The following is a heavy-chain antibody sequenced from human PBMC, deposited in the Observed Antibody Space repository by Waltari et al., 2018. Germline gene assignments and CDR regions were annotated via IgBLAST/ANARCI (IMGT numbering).Heavy chain of an antibody. CDR2: IIPILGIA. J-gene: IGHJ6*02. D-gene: IGHD5-12*01. CDR3: AREMATIPYYYYGMDV. Sequence: QVQLVQSGAEVKKPGSSVKVSCKASGGTFSSYTISWVRQAPGQGLEWMGRIIPILGIANYAQKFQGRVTITADKSTSTAYMELSSLRSEDTAVYYCAREMATIPYYYYGMDVWGQGTTVTVSS. CDR1: GGTFSSYT. V-gene: IGHV1-69*08.